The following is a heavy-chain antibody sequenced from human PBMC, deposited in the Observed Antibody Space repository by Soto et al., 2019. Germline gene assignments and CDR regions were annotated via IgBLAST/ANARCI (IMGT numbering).Heavy chain of an antibody. CDR3: ARVLPPFDP. Sequence: QVQLVQSGAEVKKHGASVKVSCKASGYTFTSYGISWVRQAPGQGLEWMGWIKAYNGNRSYEQKLRGRVPRTTDTSTSTAYMELRSLRSDDTAVYYCARVLPPFDPWGQGTLVTVSS. V-gene: IGHV1-18*01. J-gene: IGHJ5*02. CDR1: GYTFTSYG. CDR2: IKAYNGNR. D-gene: IGHD3-10*01.